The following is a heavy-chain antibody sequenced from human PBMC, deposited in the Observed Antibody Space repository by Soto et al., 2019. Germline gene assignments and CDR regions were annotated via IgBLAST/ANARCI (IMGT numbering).Heavy chain of an antibody. D-gene: IGHD6-13*01. J-gene: IGHJ4*02. Sequence: GGSLRLSCAASGFTFSGYGMLWVRQVPGKGLEWVAVIWYDGSKKYYGDSVKGRFTISRDNSKNTLYLEMNSLRGEDTAVYYCARVRGPDSSMPVNYFDYWGQGALVTVSS. V-gene: IGHV3-33*01. CDR1: GFTFSGYG. CDR2: IWYDGSKK. CDR3: ARVRGPDSSMPVNYFDY.